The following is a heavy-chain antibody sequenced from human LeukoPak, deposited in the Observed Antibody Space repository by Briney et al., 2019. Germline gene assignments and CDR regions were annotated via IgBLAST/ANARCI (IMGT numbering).Heavy chain of an antibody. Sequence: SETLSLTCTVSGYSISNGYYWDWIRQPPGRGLEWIGNFYRSGSPSYNPSLKSRVTISVATSKNHFSLKVNSVTAADTAVYYCARRHSSGWFYYWGQGTLVTVSS. J-gene: IGHJ4*02. CDR3: ARRHSSGWFYY. CDR2: FYRSGSP. D-gene: IGHD6-19*01. V-gene: IGHV4-38-2*02. CDR1: GYSISNGYY.